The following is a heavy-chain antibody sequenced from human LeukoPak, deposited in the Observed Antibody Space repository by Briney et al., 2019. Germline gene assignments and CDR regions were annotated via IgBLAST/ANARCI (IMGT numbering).Heavy chain of an antibody. V-gene: IGHV4-34*01. J-gene: IGHJ5*02. Sequence: SETLSLTCAVYGGSFSGYYWSWIRQPPGKGLEWIGEINHSGSTNYNPSLKSRVTISVDTSKNQFSLKLSSVTAADTAVYYCARHPYGASEWFDPWGQGTLVIVSS. CDR3: ARHPYGASEWFDP. CDR2: INHSGST. D-gene: IGHD4-17*01. CDR1: GGSFSGYY.